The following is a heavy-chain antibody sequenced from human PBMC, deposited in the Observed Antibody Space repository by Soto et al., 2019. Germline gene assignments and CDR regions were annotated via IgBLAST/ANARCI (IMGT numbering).Heavy chain of an antibody. CDR1: GGTFSSYT. CDR3: ARDRAWNDYGDYRERTNDFDI. J-gene: IGHJ3*02. CDR2: IIPILGIA. D-gene: IGHD4-17*01. V-gene: IGHV1-69*04. Sequence: SVKVSCKASGGTFSSYTISWVRQAPGQGLEWMGRIIPILGIANYAQKFQGRVTITADKSTSTAYMELSSLRSEDTAVYYCARDRAWNDYGDYRERTNDFDIWGQGTMVTVSS.